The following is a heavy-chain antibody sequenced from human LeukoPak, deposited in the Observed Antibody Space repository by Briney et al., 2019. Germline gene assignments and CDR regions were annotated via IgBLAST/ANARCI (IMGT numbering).Heavy chain of an antibody. CDR3: AGSVPAPKEFAH. J-gene: IGHJ4*02. D-gene: IGHD1-1*01. Sequence: SETLSLTCTVSNGSISTYYWSWIRQPPGKGLEWIGYIYSGGPTNSNPSLKSRVTKSVDTSKNQFSLKLSSVTAADTAVYYCAGSVPAPKEFAHWGQGTLVTVSS. V-gene: IGHV4-4*09. CDR1: NGSISTYY. CDR2: IYSGGPT.